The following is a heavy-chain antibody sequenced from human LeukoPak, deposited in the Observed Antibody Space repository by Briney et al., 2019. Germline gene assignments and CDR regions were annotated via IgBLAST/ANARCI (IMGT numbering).Heavy chain of an antibody. CDR1: GLNPSSCG. CDR2: ISGSGDER. Sequence: GGSLRLSCAASGLNPSSCGMTWVRQAPGKGLDWVAGISGSGDERYYADSVKGRFTISRDNSKNTLYLQMNSLRAEDTAVYYCAKDQSYYYDSSGYYVSDLYYFDYWGQGTLVTVSS. CDR3: AKDQSYYYDSSGYYVSDLYYFDY. J-gene: IGHJ4*02. D-gene: IGHD3-22*01. V-gene: IGHV3-23*01.